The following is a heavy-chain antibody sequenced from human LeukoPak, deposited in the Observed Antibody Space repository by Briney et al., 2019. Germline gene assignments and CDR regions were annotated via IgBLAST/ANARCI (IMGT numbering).Heavy chain of an antibody. V-gene: IGHV1-46*01. J-gene: IGHJ3*02. CDR3: ARDRGRRIAVAVVKVGGAFDI. D-gene: IGHD6-19*01. CDR1: GYTFTSYY. Sequence: ASVTVSCKASGYTFTSYYMHWVRQAPGQGLEWMGIINPSGGSTSYAQKFQGRVTMTRDTSTSTVYMELSSLRSEDTAVYYCARDRGRRIAVAVVKVGGAFDIWGQGTMVTVSS. CDR2: INPSGGST.